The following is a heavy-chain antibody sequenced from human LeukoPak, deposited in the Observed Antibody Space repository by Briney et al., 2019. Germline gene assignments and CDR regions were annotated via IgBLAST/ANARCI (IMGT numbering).Heavy chain of an antibody. CDR1: GGTFSSYA. Sequence: GASVKVSCKASGGTFSSYAISWVRQAPGQGLEWMGGIIPIFGTANYAQKFQGRVTITADKSTSTAYMELSSLRSEDTAVYYCARGRDGYNYEYFDYWGQGTLVTVSS. CDR3: ARGRDGYNYEYFDY. V-gene: IGHV1-69*06. D-gene: IGHD5-24*01. CDR2: IIPIFGTA. J-gene: IGHJ4*02.